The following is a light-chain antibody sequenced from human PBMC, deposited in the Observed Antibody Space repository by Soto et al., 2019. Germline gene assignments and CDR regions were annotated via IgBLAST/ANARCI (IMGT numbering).Light chain of an antibody. CDR3: CSHAGSYTYV. J-gene: IGLJ1*01. CDR1: SSDVGGYNY. CDR2: DVT. V-gene: IGLV2-11*01. Sequence: QSALTQPRSVSGSPGQSLTISCTGTSSDVGGYNYVSWYQQYPGKVPKLMIYDVTKRPSGVLDRFSGSKSGNTASLTISGLQAEDEADYYCCSHAGSYTYVFGTGTKVTV.